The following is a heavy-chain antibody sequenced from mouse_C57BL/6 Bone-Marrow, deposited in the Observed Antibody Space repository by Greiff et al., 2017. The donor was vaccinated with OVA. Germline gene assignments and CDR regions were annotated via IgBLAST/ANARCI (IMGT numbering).Heavy chain of an antibody. CDR1: GYTFTSYG. J-gene: IGHJ3*01. CDR2: IYPRSGNT. Sequence: VQLQQSGAELARPGASVKLSCKASGYTFTSYGISWVKQRTGQGLEWIGEIYPRSGNTYYNEKFKGKATLTADKSSSTAYMELRSLTSEDSAVYFCARSYYDYAAWFAYWGQGTLVTVSA. CDR3: ARSYYDYAAWFAY. D-gene: IGHD2-4*01. V-gene: IGHV1-81*01.